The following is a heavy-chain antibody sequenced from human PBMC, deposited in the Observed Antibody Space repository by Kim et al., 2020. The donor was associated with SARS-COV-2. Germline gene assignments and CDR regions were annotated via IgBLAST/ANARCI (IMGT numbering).Heavy chain of an antibody. CDR3: ARQPDTYYYGSGRTYYYYGMDV. CDR2: IYPGDSDT. J-gene: IGHJ6*02. CDR1: GYSFTSYW. D-gene: IGHD3-10*01. V-gene: IGHV5-51*01. Sequence: GESLKISCKGSGYSFTSYWIGWVRQMPGKGLEWMGIIYPGDSDTRYSPSFQGQVTISADKSISTAYLQWSSLKASDTAMYYCARQPDTYYYGSGRTYYYYGMDVWGQGTTVTVSS.